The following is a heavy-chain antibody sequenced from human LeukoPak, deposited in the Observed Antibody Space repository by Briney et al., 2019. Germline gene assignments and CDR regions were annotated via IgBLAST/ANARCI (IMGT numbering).Heavy chain of an antibody. D-gene: IGHD1-26*01. Sequence: SETLSLTCTVSGASISSYYWSWIRQPPGKGLEWIGYIHYSGSTNYNPSLKSRVTISIDTSKNRFSPKLSSVTAADTAVYYCARGGYSGTYAFDYWGQGTLVTVSS. J-gene: IGHJ4*02. V-gene: IGHV4-59*01. CDR3: ARGGYSGTYAFDY. CDR2: IHYSGST. CDR1: GASISSYY.